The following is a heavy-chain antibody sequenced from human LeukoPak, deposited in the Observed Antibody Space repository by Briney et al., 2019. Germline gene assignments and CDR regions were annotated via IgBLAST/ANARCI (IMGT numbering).Heavy chain of an antibody. V-gene: IGHV4-30-2*01. Sequence: SETLSLTCTVSGGSISSSSYYWTWIRQPPGKGLEWIGYIYHSGSTYYNPSLKSRVTISVDRSKNQFSLNLSSVTAADTAVYYCATEGPRGDSFDPWGQGTLVTVSS. D-gene: IGHD3-10*01. CDR1: GGSISSSSYY. J-gene: IGHJ5*02. CDR3: ATEGPRGDSFDP. CDR2: IYHSGST.